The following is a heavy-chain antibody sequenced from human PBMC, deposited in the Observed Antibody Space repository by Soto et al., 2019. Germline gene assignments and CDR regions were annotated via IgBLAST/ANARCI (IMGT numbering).Heavy chain of an antibody. CDR2: IKPDGSEK. CDR3: ATAMTMIMPKNY. V-gene: IGHV3-7*03. Sequence: VGSLRLSRTASGFTFSTYWMTWVRQAPGKGLGWVANIKPDGSEKYYVDSVKGRFTISRDNAMNSLYLQMNSLRAEDTAVYYCATAMTMIMPKNYWGLGTLVTVSS. D-gene: IGHD3-22*01. J-gene: IGHJ4*02. CDR1: GFTFSTYW.